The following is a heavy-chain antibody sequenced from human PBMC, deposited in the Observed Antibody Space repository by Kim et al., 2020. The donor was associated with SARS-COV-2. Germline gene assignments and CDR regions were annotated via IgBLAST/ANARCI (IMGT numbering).Heavy chain of an antibody. CDR1: GDSVSSNSAA. CDR3: AREIVLMVYATTLNYYYYGMDV. Sequence: SQTLSLTCAISGDSVSSNSAAWNWIRQSPSRGLEWLGRTYYRSKWYNDYAVSVKSRITINPDTTKNQFSLQLNSVTPEDTAVYYCAREIVLMVYATTLNYYYYGMDVWGQGTTVTVSS. CDR2: TYYRSKWYN. J-gene: IGHJ6*02. D-gene: IGHD2-8*01. V-gene: IGHV6-1*01.